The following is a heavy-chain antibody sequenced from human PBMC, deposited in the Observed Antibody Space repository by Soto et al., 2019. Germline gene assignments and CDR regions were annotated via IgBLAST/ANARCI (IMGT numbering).Heavy chain of an antibody. CDR1: GGSISSSSYY. CDR3: ARHQRSGYDYEGGELYYYFDY. V-gene: IGHV4-39*01. Sequence: QLQLQESGPGLVKPSETLSLTCTVSGGSISSSSYYWGWIRQPPGKGLEWIGSIYYSGSTYYNPSLKSRVTISVDTSKNQFSLKLSSVTAADTAVYYCARHQRSGYDYEGGELYYYFDYWGQGTLVTVSS. D-gene: IGHD5-12*01. CDR2: IYYSGST. J-gene: IGHJ4*02.